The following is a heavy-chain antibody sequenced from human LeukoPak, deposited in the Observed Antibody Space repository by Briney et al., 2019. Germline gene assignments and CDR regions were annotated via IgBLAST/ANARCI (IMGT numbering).Heavy chain of an antibody. V-gene: IGHV3-7*04. Sequence: GGSLRLSCAASGFTFNNHWMSWVRQSPGKGLEWVANINEDGNEKYHVDSVKGRFTISRGNAKNSLYLQMNSLRAEDTAVYYCARGKGWLDPWGQGTLVTVSS. J-gene: IGHJ5*02. CDR1: GFTFNNHW. CDR2: INEDGNEK. CDR3: ARGKGWLDP.